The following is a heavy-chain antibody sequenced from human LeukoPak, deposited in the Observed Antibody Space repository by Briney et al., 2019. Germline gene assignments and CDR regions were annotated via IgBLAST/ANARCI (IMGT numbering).Heavy chain of an antibody. J-gene: IGHJ4*02. CDR2: ISSSSSTI. CDR3: ARSPGGAIFDY. D-gene: IGHD3-10*01. V-gene: IGHV3-48*01. Sequence: GGSLRLSCAASGFTFSSYSMNWVRQAPGKGLEWVSYISSSSSTIYYADSVKGRFTISRDNAKNSLYLQMNSLRAEDTAVYYCARSPGGAIFDYWGQGTLVTVSS. CDR1: GFTFSSYS.